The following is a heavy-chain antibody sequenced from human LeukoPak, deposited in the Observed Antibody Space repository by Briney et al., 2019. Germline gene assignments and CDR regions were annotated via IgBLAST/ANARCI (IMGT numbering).Heavy chain of an antibody. J-gene: IGHJ4*02. CDR1: GFTVINTW. Sequence: GGSLRLSCAASGFTVINTWMTWVRQAPGKGPEGVATIKDDGSDKYYVDSVKGRFTISRDNAKNSLYLQMSSLRVEDTAVYYCTNLGHSDWGQGTLVTVSS. CDR3: TNLGHSD. D-gene: IGHD2-21*01. V-gene: IGHV3-7*01. CDR2: IKDDGSDK.